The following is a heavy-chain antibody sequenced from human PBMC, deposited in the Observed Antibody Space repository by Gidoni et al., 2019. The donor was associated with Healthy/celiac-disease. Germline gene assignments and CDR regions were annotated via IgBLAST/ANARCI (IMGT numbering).Heavy chain of an antibody. CDR1: GDTFTGYY. J-gene: IGHJ4*02. V-gene: IGHV1-2*02. D-gene: IGHD2-2*01. Sequence: QVQLGQSGAEGKKPGATVKVSGKASGDTFTGYYMHWVRQAPGQGLEWMGWINPNRGGTNYAPNFPGRVTMTRDTSISTASMDLSRLSSDDTAVYYCASPPHCSSTRCSDYWGQGTLVTVSS. CDR3: ASPPHCSSTRCSDY. CDR2: INPNRGGT.